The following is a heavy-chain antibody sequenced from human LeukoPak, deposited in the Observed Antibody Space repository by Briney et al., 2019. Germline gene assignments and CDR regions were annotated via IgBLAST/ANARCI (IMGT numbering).Heavy chain of an antibody. CDR1: GYTFTIYD. J-gene: IGHJ4*02. V-gene: IGHV1-8*01. CDR2: MNPNSGNT. D-gene: IGHD5-12*01. CDR3: ASYGSPYSGYDDLKN. Sequence: GASVTVSFKASGYTFTIYDINWVRQATGQGLEWMGWMNPNSGNTGYAQKFQGRVTMTRNTSISTAYMELSSLRSEDTAVYYCASYGSPYSGYDDLKNWGQGTLVTVSS.